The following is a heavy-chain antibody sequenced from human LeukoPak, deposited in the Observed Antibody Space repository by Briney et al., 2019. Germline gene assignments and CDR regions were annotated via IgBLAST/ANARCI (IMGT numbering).Heavy chain of an antibody. J-gene: IGHJ6*02. Sequence: AGGSLRLSCAASGFTFSSYTMNWVRQAPGKGLEWVSSISSSSSYIYYADSVKGRFTISRDNAKNSLYLQMNSLRAEDTAVYYCASLLYSGSPPARYYGMDVWGQGTTVTVSS. D-gene: IGHD5-12*01. V-gene: IGHV3-21*01. CDR3: ASLLYSGSPPARYYGMDV. CDR2: ISSSSSYI. CDR1: GFTFSSYT.